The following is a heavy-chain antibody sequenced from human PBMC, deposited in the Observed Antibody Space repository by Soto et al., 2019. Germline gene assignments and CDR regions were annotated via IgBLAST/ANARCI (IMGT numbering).Heavy chain of an antibody. D-gene: IGHD5-12*01. J-gene: IGHJ4*02. CDR3: ARCRGYSGYATDFDY. V-gene: IGHV4-30-4*01. CDR1: GGSISSGDYY. CDR2: IYYSGST. Sequence: QVQLQESGPGLVKPSQTLSLTCTVSGGSISSGDYYWSWIRQPPGKGLEWIGYIYYSGSTYYNPSLRGRVTISVDTSKNQFSLKLSSVTAADTAVYYCARCRGYSGYATDFDYWGQGTLVTVSS.